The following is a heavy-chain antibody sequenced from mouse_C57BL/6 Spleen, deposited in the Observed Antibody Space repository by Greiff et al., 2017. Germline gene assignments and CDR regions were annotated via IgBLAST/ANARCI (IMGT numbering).Heavy chain of an antibody. Sequence: VQLQQSRAELVRPGASVTLSCKASGYTFTDYEMHWVKQTPVHGLEWIGAIDPETGGTAYNQKFKGKAILTADKSSSTAYMELRSLTSEDSAVYYCTRYGNYVPFAYWGQGTLVTVSA. D-gene: IGHD2-1*01. CDR3: TRYGNYVPFAY. J-gene: IGHJ3*01. CDR1: GYTFTDYE. CDR2: IDPETGGT. V-gene: IGHV1-15*01.